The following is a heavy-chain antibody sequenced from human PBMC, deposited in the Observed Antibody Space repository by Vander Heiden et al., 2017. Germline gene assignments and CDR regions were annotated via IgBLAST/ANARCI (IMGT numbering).Heavy chain of an antibody. CDR1: GFTCSSYA. V-gene: IGHV3-30*01. Sequence: QVQPVESGGGVVQPGRSLRLSCAAPGFTCSSYAMHWVRQAPGKGLEWVEVISYDGSNKYYADSVKGRFTISRDNAKNTLYLQMNSLRAEDTAVYYCARERRGFDYWGQGTLVTVSS. CDR3: ARERRGFDY. CDR2: ISYDGSNK. J-gene: IGHJ4*01.